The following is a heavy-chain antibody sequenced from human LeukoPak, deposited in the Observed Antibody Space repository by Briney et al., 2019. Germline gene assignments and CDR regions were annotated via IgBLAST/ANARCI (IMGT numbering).Heavy chain of an antibody. CDR2: IYYSGST. CDR3: ARGRSGSSPTRKNYYYYYMDV. Sequence: SETLSLTCTVSGGSISSYYWSWIRQPPGKGLEWIGYIYYSGSTNYNPSLKSRVTISVDTSKNQFSLKLSSVTAADTAVYYCARGRSGSSPTRKNYYYYYMDVWGKGTTVTISS. CDR1: GGSISSYY. V-gene: IGHV4-59*01. D-gene: IGHD1-26*01. J-gene: IGHJ6*03.